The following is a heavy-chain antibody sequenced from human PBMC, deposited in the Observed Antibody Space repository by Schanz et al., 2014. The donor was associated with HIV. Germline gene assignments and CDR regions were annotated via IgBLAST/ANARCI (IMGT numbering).Heavy chain of an antibody. CDR2: IIPLFGTT. J-gene: IGHJ5*01. Sequence: QMQLVQSGAEVKKPGSSVKVSCKASGGSFSRGRRRGGGTPPGRGLECRGGIIPLFGTTNYAQMFQGRVTISADESTSTGYMDLSNLRSDDTAVYYCATCLITIGCSSWG. V-gene: IGHV1-69*01. CDR3: ATCLITIGCSS. D-gene: IGHD1-1*01. CDR1: GGSFSRGR.